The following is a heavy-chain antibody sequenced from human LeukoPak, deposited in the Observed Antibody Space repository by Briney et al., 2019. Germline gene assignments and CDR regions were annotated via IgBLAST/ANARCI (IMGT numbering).Heavy chain of an antibody. CDR1: GFTFIAYG. V-gene: IGHV3-74*01. CDR3: ARELPREVTLDY. D-gene: IGHD2-21*02. Sequence: GGSLRLSCAASGFTFIAYGMQWVRQAPGKGLVWVSRINNDGSSTTYADSVKGRFTISRDNAKNTLYLQVNSLRAEDTGVYYCARELPREVTLDYWGQGTLVTVSS. J-gene: IGHJ4*02. CDR2: INNDGSST.